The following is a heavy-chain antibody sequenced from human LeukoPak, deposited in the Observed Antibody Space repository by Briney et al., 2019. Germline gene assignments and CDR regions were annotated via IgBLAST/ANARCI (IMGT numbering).Heavy chain of an antibody. D-gene: IGHD1-26*01. CDR1: GGSYSSRSNY. V-gene: IGHV4-61*05. J-gene: IGHJ4*02. CDR2: MYYTGDT. CDR3: ARENTGSYREFDY. Sequence: SETLSLTCTVSGGSYSSRSNYWAWIREPPGKGLEWIGDMYYTGDTNYNPSLKSTVTMSVASSNNQFSMKLSSVTAADTAVFYCARENTGSYREFDYWGQGTLVTVSS.